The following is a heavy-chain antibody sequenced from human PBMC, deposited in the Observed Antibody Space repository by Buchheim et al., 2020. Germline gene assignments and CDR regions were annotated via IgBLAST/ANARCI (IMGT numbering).Heavy chain of an antibody. J-gene: IGHJ5*02. V-gene: IGHV4-31*03. CDR3: ARSPGGDFPPRNWFDP. CDR2: IYYSGST. CDR1: GGSISSGGYY. Sequence: QVQLQESGPGLVKPSQTLSLPCTVSGGSISSGGYYWSWIRQHPGKGLEWIGYIYYSGSTYYNPSLTSRVTISVDPSKNQFSLKLSSGTAADTGVEYGARSPGGDFPPRNWFDPWGQGTL. D-gene: IGHD2-21*01.